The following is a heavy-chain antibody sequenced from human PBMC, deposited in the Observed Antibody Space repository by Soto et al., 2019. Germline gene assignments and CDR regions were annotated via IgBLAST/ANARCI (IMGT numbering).Heavy chain of an antibody. CDR3: ASVDIVATTFDY. CDR2: IYYSGST. Sequence: QVQLQESDPGLVKPSQTLSLTCTVAGGSISSGGYYWSWIRQHPGKGLEWIGYIYYSGSTYYNPSLKSRVTISVDTSKNQFSLKLSSVTAADTAVYYCASVDIVATTFDYWGQGTLVTVSS. J-gene: IGHJ4*02. V-gene: IGHV4-31*03. D-gene: IGHD5-12*01. CDR1: GGSISSGGYY.